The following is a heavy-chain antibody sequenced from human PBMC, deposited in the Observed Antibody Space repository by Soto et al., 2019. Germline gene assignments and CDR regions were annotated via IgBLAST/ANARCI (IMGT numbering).Heavy chain of an antibody. D-gene: IGHD2-15*01. CDR2: IMPLFGRA. Sequence: QVQLVQSGAEVKKPGSSVKVSCKASGGTFSNYAFSWVRQAPGQGLEWLGGIMPLFGRADYAQKFRGRVTSTADESTSTAHMELSSMRSEYTAGYYCASWLKEACSGGNSYYGMDVWGQGTTVTVSS. J-gene: IGHJ6*02. CDR3: ASWLKEACSGGNSYYGMDV. V-gene: IGHV1-69*12. CDR1: GGTFSNYA.